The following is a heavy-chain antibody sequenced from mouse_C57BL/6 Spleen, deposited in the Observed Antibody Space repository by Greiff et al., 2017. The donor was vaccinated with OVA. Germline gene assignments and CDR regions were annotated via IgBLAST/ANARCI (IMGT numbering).Heavy chain of an antibody. CDR2: ISYDGSN. J-gene: IGHJ3*01. CDR3: SRDMITPY. V-gene: IGHV3-6*01. CDR1: GYSITSGYY. D-gene: IGHD2-4*01. Sequence: EVQLQQSGPGLVKPSQSLSLTCSVTGYSITSGYYWNWIRQVPGNKLEWMGYISYDGSNNYNPSLKNRISITRDTSKNQFFLQLNSVTTEDTATYYCSRDMITPYWGQGTLVTVSA.